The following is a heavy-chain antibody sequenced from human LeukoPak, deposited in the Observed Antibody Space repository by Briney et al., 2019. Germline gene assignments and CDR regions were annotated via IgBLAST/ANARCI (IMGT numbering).Heavy chain of an antibody. D-gene: IGHD3-10*01. J-gene: IGHJ3*02. CDR2: IYYSGST. V-gene: IGHV4-59*08. CDR1: GGSISSYY. Sequence: SSETLSLTCTVSGGSISSYYWSWIRQPPGKGLEWIGYIYYSGSTNYNPSLKSRVTISVDTSKNQFSLKLSSVTAADTAVYYCATLWFGELFAFDIWGQGTMVTVSS. CDR3: ATLWFGELFAFDI.